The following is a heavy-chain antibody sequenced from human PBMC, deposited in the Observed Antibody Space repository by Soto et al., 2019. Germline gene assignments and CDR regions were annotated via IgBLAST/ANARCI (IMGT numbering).Heavy chain of an antibody. Sequence: QVQLVQSGAEVKKPGSSVKVSCKASGGTFSSYAISWVRQAPGQGLEWMGGIIPIFGTANYAQKFQGRVKITADESTRKAYMELSSLRSEDTAVYFWARDKGPMTTVVTHYFYGIDGWGQGTTVTVSS. CDR2: IIPIFGTA. J-gene: IGHJ6*02. D-gene: IGHD4-17*01. CDR1: GGTFSSYA. CDR3: ARDKGPMTTVVTHYFYGIDG. V-gene: IGHV1-69*01.